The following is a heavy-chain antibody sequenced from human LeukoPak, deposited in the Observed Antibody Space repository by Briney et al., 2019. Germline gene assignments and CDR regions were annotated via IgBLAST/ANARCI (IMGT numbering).Heavy chain of an antibody. J-gene: IGHJ4*02. CDR2: FDPEDGET. CDR1: GYTLTELS. V-gene: IGHV1-24*01. Sequence: ASVKVSCKVSGYTLTELSMHWVRRAPGKGLEWMGGFDPEDGETIYAQKFQGRVTMTEDTSTDTAYMELSSLRSEDTAVYYCATGLRFLSSVPDYWGQGTLVTVSS. D-gene: IGHD3-3*01. CDR3: ATGLRFLSSVPDY.